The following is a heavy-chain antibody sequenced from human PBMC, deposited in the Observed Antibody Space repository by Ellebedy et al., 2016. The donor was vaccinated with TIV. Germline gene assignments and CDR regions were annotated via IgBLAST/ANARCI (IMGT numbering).Heavy chain of an antibody. D-gene: IGHD6-6*01. J-gene: IGHJ6*02. V-gene: IGHV4-31*03. CDR2: IYYSGRT. CDR3: ARDRVEYSGPFHYYYGMDV. CDR1: GGSITSDDYY. Sequence: MPSETLSLTCTVSGGSITSDDYYRTWIRQHPGKGLEWIGNIYYSGRTNYNPSLKSRFTISVDTSQNQFSLRLTSVTAADTAVYYCARDRVEYSGPFHYYYGMDVWGQGTTVTVSS.